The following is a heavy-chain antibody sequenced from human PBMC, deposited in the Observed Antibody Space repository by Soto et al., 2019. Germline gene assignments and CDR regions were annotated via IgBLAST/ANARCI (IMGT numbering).Heavy chain of an antibody. Sequence: QVQLVQSGAELKKPGASVKVSCKASGYTFSNYDMNWVRQATGQGPEWIGWVNPNNGDTGYAQKFQGRVTLTTDISTTTAYMELTSLRSEDTAIYYFATVSRKGSAIDFDYWGQGTRISVSS. CDR3: ATVSRKGSAIDFDY. D-gene: IGHD3-10*01. CDR1: GYTFSNYD. J-gene: IGHJ4*02. CDR2: VNPNNGDT. V-gene: IGHV1-8*01.